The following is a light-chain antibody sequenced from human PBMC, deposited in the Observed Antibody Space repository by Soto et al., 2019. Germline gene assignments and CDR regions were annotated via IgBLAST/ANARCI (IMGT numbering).Light chain of an antibody. J-gene: IGLJ3*02. CDR2: EGS. CDR1: SSDVGSYNL. Sequence: QSVLTQPASVSGSPGQSITISCTGTSSDVGSYNLVSWYQQHPGKAPKLMIYEGSKRPSGVSNRFSGSKSGNTASLTISGLQAEDEADYYCSSSTSSNTLVFGGGTKVTVL. V-gene: IGLV2-14*02. CDR3: SSSTSSNTLV.